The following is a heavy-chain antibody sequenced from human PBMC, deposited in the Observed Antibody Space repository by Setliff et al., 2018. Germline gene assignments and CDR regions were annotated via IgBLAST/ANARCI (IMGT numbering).Heavy chain of an antibody. D-gene: IGHD1-7*01. Sequence: ASVKVSCKASGYTFTSYYMHWVRQAPGKGLEWMGGFDPEDGETIYAQKFQGRVTMTEDTSTDTAYMGLSSLRSEDTAVYYCARLPHTPNWNYRREVFDYWGQGTLVTVSS. CDR3: ARLPHTPNWNYRREVFDY. J-gene: IGHJ4*02. CDR1: GYTFTSYY. V-gene: IGHV1-24*01. CDR2: FDPEDGET.